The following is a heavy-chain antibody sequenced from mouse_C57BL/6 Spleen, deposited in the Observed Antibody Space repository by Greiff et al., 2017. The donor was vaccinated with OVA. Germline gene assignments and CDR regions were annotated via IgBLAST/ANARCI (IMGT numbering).Heavy chain of an antibody. CDR3: ARGGYDDGFAY. D-gene: IGHD2-2*01. CDR2: IDPSDSYT. CDR1: GYTFTSYW. Sequence: QVQLQQSGAELVMPGASVKLSCKASGYTFTSYWMHWVKQRPGQGLEWIGEIDPSDSYTNYNQKFKGKSTLTVDKSSSTAYMQLSSLTSEDSAVYYCARGGYDDGFAYWGQGTLVTVSA. V-gene: IGHV1-69*01. J-gene: IGHJ3*01.